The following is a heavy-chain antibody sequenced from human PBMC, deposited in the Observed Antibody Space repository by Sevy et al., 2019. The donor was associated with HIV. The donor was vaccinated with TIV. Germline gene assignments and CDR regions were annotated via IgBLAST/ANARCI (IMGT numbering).Heavy chain of an antibody. J-gene: IGHJ4*02. CDR1: GFSFSHYA. D-gene: IGHD2-8*01. CDR2: ISYDGTYK. Sequence: GGSLRLSCAVSGFSFSHYAFHWVRQAPGKGLEWVSLISYDGTYKYYAGSVKGRFTISRDNSKNTLYLQMNSLRGNDTAVNYCARVAVSYCTNDCYHRFDYWGPGALVTVSS. CDR3: ARVAVSYCTNDCYHRFDY. V-gene: IGHV3-30-3*01.